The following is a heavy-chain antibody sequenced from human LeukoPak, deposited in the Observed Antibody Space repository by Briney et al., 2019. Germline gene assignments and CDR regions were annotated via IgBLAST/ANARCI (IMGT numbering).Heavy chain of an antibody. J-gene: IGHJ4*02. Sequence: SETLSLTCTVSGGGISSSSYYWGWIRQPPGKGLEWMGSIYDSGSTYYNPSLKSRVTISVDTSKTQFSLKLSSVTAAATAVYYCARVSPEYSSSSYFDSWGQGTLVTVSS. V-gene: IGHV4-39*07. CDR3: ARVSPEYSSSSYFDS. CDR1: GGGISSSSYY. CDR2: IYDSGST. D-gene: IGHD6-6*01.